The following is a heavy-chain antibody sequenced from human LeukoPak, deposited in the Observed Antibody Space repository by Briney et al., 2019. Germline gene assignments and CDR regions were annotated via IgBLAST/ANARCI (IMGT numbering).Heavy chain of an antibody. CDR3: ARRSGGSWDYYYYMDV. CDR2: ISAYNGST. D-gene: IGHD2-15*01. J-gene: IGHJ6*03. CDR1: GYTFTSYG. Sequence: GASVKVSCKASGYTFTSYGISWVRQAPGHGLEWMGWISAYNGSTNYAQKLQGRVTMTTDTSTTTAYMELRSLRSDDTAVYYCARRSGGSWDYYYYMDVWGKGTTVTVCS. V-gene: IGHV1-18*01.